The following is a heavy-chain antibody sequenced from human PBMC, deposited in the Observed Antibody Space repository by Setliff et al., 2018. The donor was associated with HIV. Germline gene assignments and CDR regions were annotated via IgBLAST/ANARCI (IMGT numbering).Heavy chain of an antibody. CDR2: IYITGDT. J-gene: IGHJ4*02. V-gene: IGHV4-61*10. CDR3: AKGAGFYGDYTFDH. CDR1: GGSINRGTYY. Sequence: PSETLSLTCSVSGGSINRGTYYWTWIRQSAGKGLEWIGHIYITGDTDYNPSLKSRVTISVDTSKNQFSLKLSSVTAADSAVYYCAKGAGFYGDYTFDHWGQGRQVTVSS. D-gene: IGHD4-17*01.